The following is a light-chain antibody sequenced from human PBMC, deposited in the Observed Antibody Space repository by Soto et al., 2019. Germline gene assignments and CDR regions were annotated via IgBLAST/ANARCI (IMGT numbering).Light chain of an antibody. CDR1: QSVSSY. V-gene: IGKV3-11*01. J-gene: IGKJ4*01. CDR3: QQSSNWPLP. Sequence: EIVLTQSPATLSLSPGERATLSCRASQSVSSYLAWYQQKPGQAPRLLIYDASNRATGIPARFSGSGSGTDFTLTISSLEPEDFAVYYCQQSSNWPLPFGGGTKLDIK. CDR2: DAS.